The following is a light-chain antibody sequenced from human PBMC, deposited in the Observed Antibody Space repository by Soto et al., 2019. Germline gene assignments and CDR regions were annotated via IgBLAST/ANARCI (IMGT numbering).Light chain of an antibody. CDR1: SANIGSNY. Sequence: QSVLTQPPSVSAAPGQKVTISCSGSSANIGSNYVSWYQQLPGTAPKLVIYDSYMRPSEIPDRFSGSKSGTSATLDITGLQTGDEADYYCGAWDGSLSVVLFGGGTKVTVL. J-gene: IGLJ2*01. CDR3: GAWDGSLSVVL. CDR2: DSY. V-gene: IGLV1-51*01.